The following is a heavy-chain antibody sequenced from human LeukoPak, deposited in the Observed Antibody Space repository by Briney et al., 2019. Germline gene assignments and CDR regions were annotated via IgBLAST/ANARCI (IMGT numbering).Heavy chain of an antibody. CDR2: IKSKTDGGTT. D-gene: IGHD2-2*01. CDR1: GFTFSNAL. J-gene: IGHJ5*02. CDR3: TTDRFDCSSTSCYGSWFDP. Sequence: GGSLRLSCAASGFTFSNALMSWVRQAPGKGLEWVGRIKSKTDGGTTDYAAPVKGRFAISRDDSKNTVYLQMNSLKTEDTAVYYCTTDRFDCSSTSCYGSWFDPWGQGTLVTVSS. V-gene: IGHV3-15*01.